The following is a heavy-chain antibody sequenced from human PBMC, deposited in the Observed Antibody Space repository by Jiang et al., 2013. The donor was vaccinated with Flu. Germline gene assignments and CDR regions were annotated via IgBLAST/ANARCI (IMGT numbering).Heavy chain of an antibody. D-gene: IGHD6-13*01. CDR2: IDWDDSK. Sequence: KPTQTLTLTCTFSGFSLSTSGVCVNWIRQPPGKALEWLARIDWDDSKFYSTSLKTRLTISKDTSKNQVVLTMTNMDPVDTATFYCARMFCSNTWHGRYFDYWGQGSLVTVSS. CDR1: GFSLSTSGVC. CDR3: ARMFCSNTWHGRYFDY. V-gene: IGHV2-70*16. J-gene: IGHJ4*02.